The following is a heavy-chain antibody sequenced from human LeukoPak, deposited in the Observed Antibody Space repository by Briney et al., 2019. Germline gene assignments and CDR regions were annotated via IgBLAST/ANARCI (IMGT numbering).Heavy chain of an antibody. CDR1: GFTFSNHG. CDR2: ISYDGSNK. D-gene: IGHD2-2*02. V-gene: IGHV3-30*18. CDR3: AEDIGSSIPYYFDY. J-gene: IGHJ4*02. Sequence: QPGRSLRLSCAASGFTFSNHGMHWVRQAPGKGLEWVAFISYDGSNKYYADSEKGRFTISRDNSKNTLYLQMSSLRAEDTTVYYCAEDIGSSIPYYFDYWGQGTLVTVSS.